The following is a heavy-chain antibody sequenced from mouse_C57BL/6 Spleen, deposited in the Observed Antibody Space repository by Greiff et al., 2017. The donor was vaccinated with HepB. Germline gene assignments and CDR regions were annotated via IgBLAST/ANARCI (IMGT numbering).Heavy chain of an antibody. D-gene: IGHD3-3*01. V-gene: IGHV1-80*01. Sequence: VQLQQSGAELVKPGASVKISCKASGYAFSSYWMNWVKQRPGKGLEWIGQIYPGDGDTNYNGKFKGKATLTADKSSSTAYMQLGSLTSEDAAVYFCARERGDNYFDYWGQGTTLTVSS. CDR2: IYPGDGDT. CDR3: ARERGDNYFDY. J-gene: IGHJ2*01. CDR1: GYAFSSYW.